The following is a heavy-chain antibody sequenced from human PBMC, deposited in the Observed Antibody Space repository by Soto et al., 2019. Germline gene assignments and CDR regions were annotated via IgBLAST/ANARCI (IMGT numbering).Heavy chain of an antibody. CDR2: IYYSGST. CDR3: ARDLGKTIFGVVYYYGMDV. V-gene: IGHV4-30-4*01. CDR1: GGSISSGDYY. D-gene: IGHD3-3*01. J-gene: IGHJ6*02. Sequence: QVQLQESGPGLVKPSQTLSLTCTVSGGSISSGDYYWSWIRQPPGKGLEWIGYIYYSGSTYYNPSLKSRVTISVDTSKNQFSLKLSSVTAADTAVYYCARDLGKTIFGVVYYYGMDVWGQGTTVTVSS.